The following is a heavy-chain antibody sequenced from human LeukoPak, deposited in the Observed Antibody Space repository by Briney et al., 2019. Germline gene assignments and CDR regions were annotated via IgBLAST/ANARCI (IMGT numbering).Heavy chain of an antibody. CDR2: IIPIFGIA. CDR3: ARDRRVGDFADAFDI. J-gene: IGHJ3*02. D-gene: IGHD3-10*01. CDR1: GGTFSSYA. Sequence: SVKVSCKASGGTFSSYAISWVRQAPGQGLEWMGGIIPIFGIANYAQKFQGRVTITTDGSTSTAYMELSSLRSEDTAVYYCARDRRVGDFADAFDIWGQGTMVTVSS. V-gene: IGHV1-69*05.